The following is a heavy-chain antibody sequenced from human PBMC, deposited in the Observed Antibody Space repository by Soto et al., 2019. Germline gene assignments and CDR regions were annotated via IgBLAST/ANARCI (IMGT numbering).Heavy chain of an antibody. D-gene: IGHD4-17*01. V-gene: IGHV4-59*01. Sequence: SETLSLTCTVSGGSISSYYWSWIRQPPGKGLEWIGYIYYSGSTNYNPSLKSRVTISVDTSKNQFSLKLSSVTAADTAVYYCVRSRTTVTPSGLQHWGQGTLVTVSS. CDR1: GGSISSYY. CDR3: VRSRTTVTPSGLQH. CDR2: IYYSGST. J-gene: IGHJ1*01.